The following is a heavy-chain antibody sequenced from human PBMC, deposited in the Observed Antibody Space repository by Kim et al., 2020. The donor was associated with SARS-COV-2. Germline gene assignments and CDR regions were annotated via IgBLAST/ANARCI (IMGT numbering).Heavy chain of an antibody. D-gene: IGHD3-10*01. CDR3: ARVGGGLITGRYYFDY. V-gene: IGHV1-69*01. J-gene: IGHJ4*02. Sequence: KCRGRVKITADESTSTAYMELSSLRSEDTAVYYCARVGGGLITGRYYFDYWGQGTLVTVSS.